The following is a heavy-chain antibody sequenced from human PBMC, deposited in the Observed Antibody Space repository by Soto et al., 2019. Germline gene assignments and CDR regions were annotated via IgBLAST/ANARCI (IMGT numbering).Heavy chain of an antibody. CDR3: ARSGGLFYFDY. CDR2: ISGSGGST. V-gene: IGHV3-23*01. Sequence: EVQLLESGGGLVQPGGSLRLSCAASGFTFSSYAMSWVRQAPGKGLEWVSAISGSGGSTYYADSVKGRFTISRDKSKNALYLQMNSLRAEDTAVYYCARSGGLFYFDYWGQGTLVTVSS. J-gene: IGHJ4*02. CDR1: GFTFSSYA. D-gene: IGHD3-3*01.